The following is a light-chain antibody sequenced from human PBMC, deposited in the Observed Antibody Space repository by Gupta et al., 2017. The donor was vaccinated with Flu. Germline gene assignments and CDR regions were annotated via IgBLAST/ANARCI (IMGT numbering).Light chain of an antibody. J-gene: IGKJ2*01. Sequence: DSQMTQSPSSLSASVGDRVTITCRASQSISSYLNWYQQKPGKAPKLLIYAASSLQSEVPSRFSGSGSGTDFTLTISSLQPEDFATYYCQQSYNTPRTFGQGTKLEIK. CDR2: AAS. CDR3: QQSYNTPRT. CDR1: QSISSY. V-gene: IGKV1-39*01.